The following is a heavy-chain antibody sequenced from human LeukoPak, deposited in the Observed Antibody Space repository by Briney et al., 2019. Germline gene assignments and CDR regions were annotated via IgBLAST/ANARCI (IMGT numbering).Heavy chain of an antibody. V-gene: IGHV4-34*01. Sequence: SETLSLTCAVYGGSFSGNYWSWIRQPPGKGLEWIGEINHSGSTNYNPSLKSRVTISVDTSKNQFSLKLSSVTAADTAVYYCARGYSNYVNNWFDPWGQGTLVTVSS. CDR2: INHSGST. J-gene: IGHJ5*02. D-gene: IGHD4-11*01. CDR3: ARGYSNYVNNWFDP. CDR1: GGSFSGNY.